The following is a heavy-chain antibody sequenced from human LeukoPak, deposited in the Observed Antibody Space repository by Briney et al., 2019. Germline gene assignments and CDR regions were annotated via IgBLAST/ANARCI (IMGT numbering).Heavy chain of an antibody. CDR1: GFTFSSYA. D-gene: IGHD2-2*01. CDR2: NSGSGAST. CDR3: ARGEVIVPVD. Sequence: GGSLRLSCVASGFTFSSYALNWVRQTPGKGLEWVSTNSGSGASTYYADSVKGRFTVSRDNSKSTLYLQMNRLRAEDTAVYYCARGEVIVPVDWGQGTLVTVSS. V-gene: IGHV3-23*01. J-gene: IGHJ4*02.